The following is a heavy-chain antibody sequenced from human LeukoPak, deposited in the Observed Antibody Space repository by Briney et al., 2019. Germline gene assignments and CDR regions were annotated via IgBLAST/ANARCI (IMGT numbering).Heavy chain of an antibody. J-gene: IGHJ4*02. CDR2: ISYDGSNK. Sequence: GGSLRLSCAASGFTFSSYGMHWVRQAPGKGLEWVAVISYDGSNKYYADSVKGRFTISRDNSKNTLYLQMNSLRAEDTAVYYCAKARATYYDISYYFDYWGQGTLVTVSS. CDR1: GFTFSSYG. V-gene: IGHV3-30*18. D-gene: IGHD3-9*01. CDR3: AKARATYYDISYYFDY.